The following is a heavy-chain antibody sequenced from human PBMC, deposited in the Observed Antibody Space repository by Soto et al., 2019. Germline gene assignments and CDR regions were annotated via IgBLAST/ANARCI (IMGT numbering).Heavy chain of an antibody. J-gene: IGHJ6*02. CDR3: TRRSGTDYTYGLVGMDV. CDR2: IRSKANSYAT. D-gene: IGHD5-18*01. V-gene: IGHV3-73*01. Sequence: GGSLRLSCAASGFTFSGSAMHWVRQASGKGLEWVGRIRSKANSYATAYAASVKGRFTISRDDSKNTAYLQMNSLKTEDTAVYYCTRRSGTDYTYGLVGMDVWGQGTTVTVSS. CDR1: GFTFSGSA.